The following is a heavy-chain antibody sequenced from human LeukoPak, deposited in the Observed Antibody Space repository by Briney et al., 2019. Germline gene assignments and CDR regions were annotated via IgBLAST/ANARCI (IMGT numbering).Heavy chain of an antibody. CDR2: INHSGST. CDR1: GGSISSYY. J-gene: IGHJ5*02. Sequence: PSETLSLTCTVSGGSISSYYWSWIRQPPGKGLEWIGEINHSGSTNYNPSLKSRVTISVDTSKNQFSLKLSSVTAADTAVYYCARGGGYCSSTSCPTTNWFGPWGQGTLVTVSS. V-gene: IGHV4-34*01. D-gene: IGHD2-2*01. CDR3: ARGGGYCSSTSCPTTNWFGP.